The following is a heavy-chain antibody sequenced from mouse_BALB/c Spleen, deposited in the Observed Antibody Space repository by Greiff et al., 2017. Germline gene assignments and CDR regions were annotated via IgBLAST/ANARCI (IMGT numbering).Heavy chain of an antibody. CDR1: GFTFSSYT. V-gene: IGHV5-6-4*01. CDR2: ISSGGSYT. CDR3: TRDRESDAMDY. J-gene: IGHJ4*01. Sequence: EVKLVESGGGLVKPGGSLKLSCAASGFTFSSYTMSWVRQTPEKRLEWVATISSGGSYTYYPDSVKGRFTISRDNAKNTLYLQMSSLKSEDTAMYYCTRDRESDAMDYWGQGTSVTVSS.